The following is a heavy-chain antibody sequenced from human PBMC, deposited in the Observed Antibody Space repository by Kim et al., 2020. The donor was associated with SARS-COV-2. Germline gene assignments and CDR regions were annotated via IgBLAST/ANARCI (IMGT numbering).Heavy chain of an antibody. D-gene: IGHD6-13*01. Sequence: GGSLRLSCAASGFTFSGSAMHWVRQASGKGLEWVGRIRSKANSYATAYAASVKGRFTISRDDSKNTAYLQMNSLKTEDTAVYYCTRNAPGIAAAGLNWYFDLWGRGTLVTVSS. CDR2: IRSKANSYAT. CDR1: GFTFSGSA. V-gene: IGHV3-73*01. J-gene: IGHJ2*01. CDR3: TRNAPGIAAAGLNWYFDL.